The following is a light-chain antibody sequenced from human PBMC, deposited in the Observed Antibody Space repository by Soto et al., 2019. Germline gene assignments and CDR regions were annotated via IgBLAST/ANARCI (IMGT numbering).Light chain of an antibody. J-gene: IGKJ1*01. V-gene: IGKV3-20*01. CDR1: QRISSNY. Sequence: PGARATLSCRATQRISSNYLAWYQQKPGQAPRLLIYIASRRATGIPDRFSGSGSGTDFTLTISRLEPEDSALYYCQQYGTSPWTFGQGTKVEIK. CDR3: QQYGTSPWT. CDR2: IAS.